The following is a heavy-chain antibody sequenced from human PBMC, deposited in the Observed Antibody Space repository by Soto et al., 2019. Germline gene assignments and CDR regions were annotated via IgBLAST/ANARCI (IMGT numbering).Heavy chain of an antibody. D-gene: IGHD2-21*02. Sequence: QVQLVQSGAEVKKPGSSVKVSCKASGGTFSSYAISWVRQAPGQGLEWMGGIIPIFGTANYAPKFQGRVAITADEPTSTGYMELSSLRSEDTVVYYCARRCGGDCGDAFDIWGQGTMVTVSS. CDR1: GGTFSSYA. J-gene: IGHJ3*02. V-gene: IGHV1-69*01. CDR2: IIPIFGTA. CDR3: ARRCGGDCGDAFDI.